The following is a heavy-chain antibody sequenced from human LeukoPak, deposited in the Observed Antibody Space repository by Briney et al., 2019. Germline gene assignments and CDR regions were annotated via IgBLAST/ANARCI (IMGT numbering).Heavy chain of an antibody. CDR2: ISSSSSYT. J-gene: IGHJ1*01. D-gene: IGHD2-15*01. V-gene: IGHV3-11*05. CDR3: ARDIRVVAATRGYFQH. Sequence: GGSLRLSCAASGFTFRDYYMSWIRQAPGKGLEWVSYISSSSSYTNYADSVKGRFTISRDNAKNSLYLQMNSLRAEDTAVYYCARDIRVVAATRGYFQHWGQGTLVTVSS. CDR1: GFTFRDYY.